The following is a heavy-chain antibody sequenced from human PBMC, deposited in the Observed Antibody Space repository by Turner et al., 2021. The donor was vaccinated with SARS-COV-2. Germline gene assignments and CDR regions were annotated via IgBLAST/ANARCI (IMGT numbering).Heavy chain of an antibody. V-gene: IGHV3-23*01. CDR2: IFSDGDST. D-gene: IGHD2-2*01. Sequence: EVQVLESGGTLVQPGGSLRRSCAVTGFIFSNYAMTWVRQAPGRGLEWVCSIFSDGDSTYYADSVKGRFTISRDDSKNTVSLQMNSLRAEDTALYYCAKTRGPVAFHPDSWGQGTLVTVSS. CDR1: GFIFSNYA. J-gene: IGHJ4*02. CDR3: AKTRGPVAFHPDS.